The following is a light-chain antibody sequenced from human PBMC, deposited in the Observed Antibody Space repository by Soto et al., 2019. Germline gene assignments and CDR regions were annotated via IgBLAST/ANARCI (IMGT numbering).Light chain of an antibody. CDR3: QTWGTDIVV. CDR1: SGHSSYA. CDR2: LNSDGSH. J-gene: IGLJ2*01. V-gene: IGLV4-69*01. Sequence: QLVLTQSPSASASLGASVKLTCTLSSGHSSYAIAWHQQQPEKGPRYLMKLNSDGSHSKGDGIPDRFSGSSSGAERYLTISSLQSEDEAEYYCQTWGTDIVVFGGGTKVTVL.